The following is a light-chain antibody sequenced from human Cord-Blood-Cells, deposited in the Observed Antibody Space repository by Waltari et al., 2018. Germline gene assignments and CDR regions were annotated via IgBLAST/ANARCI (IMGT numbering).Light chain of an antibody. V-gene: IGLV2-23*02. CDR1: SSDVGCYNL. J-gene: IGLJ3*02. CDR2: EVS. Sequence: QSALTQPASVSGSPGQSITISCTGTSSDVGCYNLVSWYQQHPGKAPKLMIYEVSKRPSGVSNRFSGSKSGNTASLTISGLQAEDEADYYCCSYAGSSTFGVFGGGTKLTVL. CDR3: CSYAGSSTFGV.